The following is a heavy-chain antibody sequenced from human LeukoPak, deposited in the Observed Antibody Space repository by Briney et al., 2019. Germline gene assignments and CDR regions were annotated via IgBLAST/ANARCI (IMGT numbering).Heavy chain of an antibody. V-gene: IGHV1-2*02. D-gene: IGHD3-22*01. CDR1: GYTFTGYY. CDR3: ARGESRGYYFDWFDP. J-gene: IGHJ5*02. Sequence: ASVKVSFKASGYTFTGYYMHWVRQAPGQGLEWMGWINPNSGGTNYAQKFQGRVTMTRYTAISTAYMEPRRRRADDKAAYYFARGESRGYYFDWFDPWGQGTLVTVSS. CDR2: INPNSGGT.